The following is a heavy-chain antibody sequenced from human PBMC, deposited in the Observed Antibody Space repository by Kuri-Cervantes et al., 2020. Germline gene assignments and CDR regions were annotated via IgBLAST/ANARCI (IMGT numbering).Heavy chain of an antibody. J-gene: IGHJ5*02. V-gene: IGHV1-2*02. CDR2: INPNSGGK. Sequence: ASVKVSCKASGYTFTGYYMHWVRQAPGQGLEWMGWINPNSGGKNYAQKFQGRVTMTRDTSTSTVYMELSSLRSEDTAVYYCARDYYYGSGSYGGWFDPWGQGTLVTVSS. CDR3: ARDYYYGSGSYGGWFDP. D-gene: IGHD3-10*01. CDR1: GYTFTGYY.